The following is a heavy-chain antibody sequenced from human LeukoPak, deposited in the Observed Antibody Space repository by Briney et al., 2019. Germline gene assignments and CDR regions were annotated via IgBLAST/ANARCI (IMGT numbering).Heavy chain of an antibody. CDR2: INHSGST. CDR3: ARNSGSLVY. Sequence: PSETLSLTCAGYGWSFSGYYWSWIRQPPGKGLEWIGEINHSGSTNYNPSLKSRVTISVDTSKNQFSLKLSSVTAADTAVYYCARNSGSLVYWGQGTLVTVSS. J-gene: IGHJ4*02. D-gene: IGHD1-26*01. V-gene: IGHV4-34*01. CDR1: GWSFSGYY.